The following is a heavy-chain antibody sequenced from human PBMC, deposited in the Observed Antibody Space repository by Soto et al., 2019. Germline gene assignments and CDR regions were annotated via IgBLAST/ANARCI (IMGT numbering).Heavy chain of an antibody. CDR3: ARAPAEYIWGSYLRYYEY. V-gene: IGHV3-23*01. J-gene: IGHJ4*02. CDR1: GFPFSNYA. CDR2: ISGTTGHA. Sequence: EVQILESGGGLVQPGGSLRLSCAASGFPFSNYAMAWVRQAPGQGLEWVSAISGTTGHACYADSVKDRFTISRDNSKNTLYLPMDSLRAEDTAVYHCARAPAEYIWGSYLRYYEYWGQGTLVTVSS. D-gene: IGHD3-16*01.